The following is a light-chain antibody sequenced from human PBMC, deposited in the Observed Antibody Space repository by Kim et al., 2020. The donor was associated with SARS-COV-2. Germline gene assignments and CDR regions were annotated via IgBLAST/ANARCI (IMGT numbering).Light chain of an antibody. Sequence: QSALTQPPSASGSLGQSVTISCTGTSSDVGAYNYVSWYQQYPGKAPKLIMCEVNQRPLGVPDRFSGSKSGSTASLTVSGLQAEDEAYYYCSSYAGSDNFVVFGGGTQLTVL. CDR2: EVN. CDR3: SSYAGSDNFVV. J-gene: IGLJ2*01. V-gene: IGLV2-8*01. CDR1: SSDVGAYNY.